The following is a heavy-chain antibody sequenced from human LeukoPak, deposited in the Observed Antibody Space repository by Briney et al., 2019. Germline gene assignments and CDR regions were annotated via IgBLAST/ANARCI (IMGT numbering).Heavy chain of an antibody. CDR2: IYYSGST. CDR1: GGSISSYY. D-gene: IGHD3-22*01. J-gene: IGHJ3*02. Sequence: SETLSPTCTVSGGSISSYYWSWIRQPPGKGLEWIGYIYYSGSTNYNPSLKSRVTISVDTSKNQFSLKLSSVTAADTAVYYCARGKYYYDSSGYNDAFDIWGQGTMVTVSS. CDR3: ARGKYYYDSSGYNDAFDI. V-gene: IGHV4-59*01.